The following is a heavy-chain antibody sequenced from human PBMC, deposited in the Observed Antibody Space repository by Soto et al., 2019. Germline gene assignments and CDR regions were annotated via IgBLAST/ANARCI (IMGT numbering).Heavy chain of an antibody. CDR1: GFTFSSYA. Sequence: GSLRLSCAASGFTFSSYAMSWVRQAPGKGLEWVSAISGSGGSTYYADSVKGRFTISRDNSKNTLYLQMNSLRAEDTAVYYCAKARRRNVLLWFGELFPFDYWGRGTLVTVSS. CDR3: AKARRRNVLLWFGELFPFDY. D-gene: IGHD3-10*01. CDR2: ISGSGGST. V-gene: IGHV3-23*01. J-gene: IGHJ4*02.